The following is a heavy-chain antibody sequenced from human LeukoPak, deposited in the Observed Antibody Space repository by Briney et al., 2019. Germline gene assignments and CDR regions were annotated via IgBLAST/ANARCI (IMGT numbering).Heavy chain of an antibody. CDR3: TTGNSGSYYGLEDY. D-gene: IGHD1-26*01. J-gene: IGHJ4*02. Sequence: GGSLRLSCAASGFTFSNAWMSWVRQAPGKGLEWVGRIKSKTDGGTTDYAAPVKGRFTISRDDSKNTLYLQMNSLKTEDTAVYYCTTGNSGSYYGLEDYWGQGTLVTVSS. CDR1: GFTFSNAW. V-gene: IGHV3-15*01. CDR2: IKSKTDGGTT.